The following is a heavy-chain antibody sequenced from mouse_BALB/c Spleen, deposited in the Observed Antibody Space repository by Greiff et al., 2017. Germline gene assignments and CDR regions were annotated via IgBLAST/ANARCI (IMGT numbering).Heavy chain of an antibody. J-gene: IGHJ4*01. CDR1: GFTFSSFG. V-gene: IGHV5-17*02. Sequence: EVKVVESGGGLVQPGGSRKLSCAASGFTFSSFGMHWVRQAPEKGLEWVAYISSGSSTIYYADTVKGRFTISRDNPKNTLFLQMTSLRSEDTAMYDCARKRYDGDYYAMDYWGQGTSVTVSS. CDR2: ISSGSSTI. CDR3: ARKRYDGDYYAMDY. D-gene: IGHD2-14*01.